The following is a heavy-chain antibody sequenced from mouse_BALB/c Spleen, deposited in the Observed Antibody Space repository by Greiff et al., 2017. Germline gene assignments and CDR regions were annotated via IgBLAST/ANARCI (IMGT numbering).Heavy chain of an antibody. CDR1: GFNIKDYY. D-gene: IGHD1-1*01. V-gene: IGHV14-1*02. CDR3: ASPYYYGSSYRFAY. Sequence: VQLQQSGAELVRPGALVKLSCKASGFNIKDYYMHWVKQRPEQGLEWIGWIDPENGNTIYDPKFQGKATITADTSSNTAYLQLSSLTSEDTAVYYCASPYYYGSSYRFAYWGQGTLVTVSA. CDR2: IDPENGNT. J-gene: IGHJ3*01.